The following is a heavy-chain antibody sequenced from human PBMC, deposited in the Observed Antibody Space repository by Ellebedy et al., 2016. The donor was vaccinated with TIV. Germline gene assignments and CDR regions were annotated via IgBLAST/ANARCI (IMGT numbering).Heavy chain of an antibody. D-gene: IGHD3-10*01. J-gene: IGHJ3*02. CDR1: GFTFSSYA. CDR3: ARDPLPGNGIWDAFDI. Sequence: GESLKISCAASGFTFSSYAMHWVRQAPGKGLEWVSAISGSGGSTYSADSVKGRFTISRDNSRNTLYLQMNSLRAEDTAVYYCARDPLPGNGIWDAFDIWGQGTMVSVSS. CDR2: ISGSGGST. V-gene: IGHV3-23*01.